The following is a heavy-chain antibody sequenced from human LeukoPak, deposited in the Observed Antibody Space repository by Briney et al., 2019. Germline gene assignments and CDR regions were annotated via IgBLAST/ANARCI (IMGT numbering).Heavy chain of an antibody. CDR2: INARGDT. CDR1: GWSFNDYY. D-gene: IGHD2-2*01. V-gene: IGHV4-34*01. Sequence: PSETLSLTSAVYGWSFNDYYWNWIRQPPGKGLGWIGEINARGDTNYNPSLKSRVTISVDTSKKQFSLRLTSLIAADTAHYYCARGQVPTARGYNWFDPGGQGTLVTVSS. J-gene: IGHJ5*02. CDR3: ARGQVPTARGYNWFDP.